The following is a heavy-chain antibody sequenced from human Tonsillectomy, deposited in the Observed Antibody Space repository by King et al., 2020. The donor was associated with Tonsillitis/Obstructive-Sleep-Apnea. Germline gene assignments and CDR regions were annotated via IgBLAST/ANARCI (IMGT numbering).Heavy chain of an antibody. D-gene: IGHD4-17*01. V-gene: IGHV1-2*06. CDR2: INPNSGGT. Sequence: QLVQAGAEVKKPGASVKVSFKASAYTFTGYYMHWVRQAPGQRFEWMGRINPNSGGTNYAQKFQGRVTMTRDTSISTAYMELSRLRSADTAVYYCARETLYCDPSEAFEIWGQGTMVTVSS. J-gene: IGHJ3*02. CDR1: AYTFTGYY. CDR3: ARETLYCDPSEAFEI.